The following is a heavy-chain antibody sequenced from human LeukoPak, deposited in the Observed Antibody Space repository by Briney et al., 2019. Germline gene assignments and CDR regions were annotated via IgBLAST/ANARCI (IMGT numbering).Heavy chain of an antibody. CDR2: MNPNSGNT. CDR3: AALHCSSTSCYLDY. Sequence: GASVKVSCKASGYTFTSYDINWVRQAPGQGLEWMGWMNPNSGNTGYAQKFQGRVTMTRNTSISTAYMELSSLRSEDTAVYYCAALHCSSTSCYLDYWGQGTLVTVSS. J-gene: IGHJ4*02. V-gene: IGHV1-8*01. D-gene: IGHD2-2*01. CDR1: GYTFTSYD.